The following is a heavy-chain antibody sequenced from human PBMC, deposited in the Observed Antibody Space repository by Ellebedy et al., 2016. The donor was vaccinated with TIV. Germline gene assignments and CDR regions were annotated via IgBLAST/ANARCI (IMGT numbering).Heavy chain of an antibody. D-gene: IGHD3-10*01. CDR3: ARSMVRAVYDQFYYGLDV. CDR2: MNPNSGHT. Sequence: AASVKVSCKASGYTFTNYDINWVRQATGQGLEWMGWMNPNSGHTGYAQKFQGRVTMTRNTSIKTAYMEMSSPRSEDTAVYYCARSMVRAVYDQFYYGLDVWGQGTTVTVSS. CDR1: GYTFTNYD. V-gene: IGHV1-8*01. J-gene: IGHJ6*02.